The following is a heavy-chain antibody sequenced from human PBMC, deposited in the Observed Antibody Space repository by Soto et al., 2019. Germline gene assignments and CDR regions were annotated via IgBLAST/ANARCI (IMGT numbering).Heavy chain of an antibody. Sequence: QVQLVESGGGLVKPGGSLRLSCAASGFTFSDYYMSWIRQAPGKGLEWVSYISSSGSTIYYADAGKGRFTISRDNAKNALYLQMNSLRAEDTAVYYCASNRWLGSHFDYWGQGTLVTVSS. CDR1: GFTFSDYY. J-gene: IGHJ4*02. D-gene: IGHD6-19*01. CDR2: ISSSGSTI. V-gene: IGHV3-11*01. CDR3: ASNRWLGSHFDY.